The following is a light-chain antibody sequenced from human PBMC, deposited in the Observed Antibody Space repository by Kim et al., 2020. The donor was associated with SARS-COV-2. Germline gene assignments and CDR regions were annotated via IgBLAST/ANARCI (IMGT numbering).Light chain of an antibody. Sequence: SVTITCRASQSITKSLAWYQQKPGEAPKLLIYKASTLYSGVPSRFSGSGSGTAFTLTISSLQPDDLATYFCHQFDNYSQTFGQGTKLEI. CDR1: QSITKS. CDR3: HQFDNYSQT. V-gene: IGKV1-5*03. CDR2: KAS. J-gene: IGKJ2*01.